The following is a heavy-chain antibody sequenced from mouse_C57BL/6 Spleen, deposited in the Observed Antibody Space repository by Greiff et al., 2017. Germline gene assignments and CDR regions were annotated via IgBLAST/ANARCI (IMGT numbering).Heavy chain of an antibody. CDR3: ARGYDYYAMDY. CDR1: GFTFSDYG. V-gene: IGHV5-17*01. Sequence: EVKLVESGGGLVKPGGSLKLSCAASGFTFSDYGMHWVRQAPEKGLEWVAYISSGSSTIYYADKVKGRFTISRDNAKNTLFLQMTSLRSEDTAMYYCARGYDYYAMDYWGQGTSVTVSS. J-gene: IGHJ4*01. D-gene: IGHD1-1*02. CDR2: ISSGSSTI.